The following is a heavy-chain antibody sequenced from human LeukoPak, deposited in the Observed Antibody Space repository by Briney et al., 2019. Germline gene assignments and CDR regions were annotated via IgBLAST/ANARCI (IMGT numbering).Heavy chain of an antibody. CDR3: AGIPVFGVVLHQEPV. V-gene: IGHV1-69*10. Sequence: SVKVSCKASGVTFNDYALNWVRQAPGQGLEWMGVFIPILGTANSTQKFRDRVTITADISTNTAYMELSSLRSEDTAVYFCAGIPVFGVVLHQEPVWGKGTTVTVSS. CDR2: FIPILGTA. J-gene: IGHJ6*04. D-gene: IGHD3-3*01. CDR1: GVTFNDYA.